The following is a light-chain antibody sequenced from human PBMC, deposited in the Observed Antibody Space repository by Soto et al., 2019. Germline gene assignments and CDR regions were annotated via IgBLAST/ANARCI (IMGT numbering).Light chain of an antibody. Sequence: SYELTQPHSVSVSPGQTASITCSGDKLGYKYACWYQQKPGQSPVLVIYQDSKRPSGIPERFSGSNSRNTATLTISGTQAMDEADYYCQAWDSSLYVFGTGTKVTVL. CDR1: KLGYKY. J-gene: IGLJ1*01. CDR3: QAWDSSLYV. CDR2: QDS. V-gene: IGLV3-1*01.